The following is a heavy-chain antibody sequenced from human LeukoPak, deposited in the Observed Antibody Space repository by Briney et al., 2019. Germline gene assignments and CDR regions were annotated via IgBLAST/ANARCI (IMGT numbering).Heavy chain of an antibody. Sequence: GGSLRLSCTASGFTFGDYAMSWVRQAPGKGLEWVGFIRSKAYGGTTEYAASVKGRFTISRDDSKSIAYLQMNSLKTEDTAVYYCTRGLYDFWSGYYTYFDYWGQGTLVTVSS. CDR1: GFTFGDYA. J-gene: IGHJ4*02. V-gene: IGHV3-49*04. CDR3: TRGLYDFWSGYYTYFDY. D-gene: IGHD3-3*01. CDR2: IRSKAYGGTT.